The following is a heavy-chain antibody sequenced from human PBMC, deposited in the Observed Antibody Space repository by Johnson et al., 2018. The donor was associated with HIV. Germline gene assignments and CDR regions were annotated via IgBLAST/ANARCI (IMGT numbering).Heavy chain of an antibody. J-gene: IGHJ3*02. D-gene: IGHD2-15*01. CDR1: GFTFSTYG. V-gene: IGHV3-30*03. CDR3: TRRGRCYPHDAFDI. CDR2: ISYDGSIK. Sequence: QVQLVESGGGVVQPGRSLRLSCTASGFTFSTYGIHWVRQAPGTGLEWVAVISYDGSIKYYGDSVNGRFTISRDNSKNTLYLQMNSLRAEDTAVYYCTRRGRCYPHDAFDIWGQGTMVTVSS.